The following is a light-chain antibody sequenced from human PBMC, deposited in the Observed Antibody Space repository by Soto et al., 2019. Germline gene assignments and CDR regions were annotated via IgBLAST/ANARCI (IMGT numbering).Light chain of an antibody. Sequence: QSALTQSASVSGSPGQSITISCTGTSSDIGGYNYVSWYQQHPDKAPKLMIFEVSNRPSGVSNLFSGSKSSNTASLTISGLLPEDEADYYCSSYTTSSTVAFGGGTKLTVL. CDR3: SSYTTSSTVA. J-gene: IGLJ2*01. V-gene: IGLV2-14*01. CDR2: EVS. CDR1: SSDIGGYNY.